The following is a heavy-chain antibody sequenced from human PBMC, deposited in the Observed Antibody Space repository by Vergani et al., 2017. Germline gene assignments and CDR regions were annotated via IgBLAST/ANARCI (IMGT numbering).Heavy chain of an antibody. CDR1: GFTFSDYY. D-gene: IGHD6-6*01. Sequence: QVQLVESGGGLVKPGGSLRLSCAASGFTFSDYYMSWIRQAPGKGLEWVSYISSSGGSTYYADSVKGRFTISRDNSKNTLYLQMNSLRAEDTAVYYCAKVRKSYSSSSRGFDYWGQGTLVTVSS. CDR3: AKVRKSYSSSSRGFDY. CDR2: ISSSGGST. J-gene: IGHJ4*02. V-gene: IGHV3-11*01.